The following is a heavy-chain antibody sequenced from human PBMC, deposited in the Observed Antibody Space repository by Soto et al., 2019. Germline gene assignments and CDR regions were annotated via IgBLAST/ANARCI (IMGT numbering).Heavy chain of an antibody. CDR2: IYYSGRT. Sequence: QVQMQESGPGLVKPSQTLYLTCSVSGGSIIDSGSFYWNWIRQHPGKGLEWIGYIYYSGRTYYNRSLKSRATISLDTSKNQFSMKLTSVTAADTAIYYCVIGEVVASNWFDPWGQGTRVTVSS. V-gene: IGHV4-31*03. CDR1: GGSIIDSGSFY. J-gene: IGHJ5*02. D-gene: IGHD2-15*01. CDR3: VIGEVVASNWFDP.